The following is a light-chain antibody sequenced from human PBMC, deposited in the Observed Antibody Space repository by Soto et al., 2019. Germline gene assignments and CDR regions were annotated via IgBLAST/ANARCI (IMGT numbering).Light chain of an antibody. CDR2: EVS. J-gene: IGLJ3*02. CDR3: SSYTSSSTWV. V-gene: IGLV2-14*01. Sequence: QSVLTQPASVSGSPGQSITISCTGTSRDVGAYNYVSWYQQHPGKAPKLMIYEVSDRPSGVSNRFSGSKSDNTASLTISGLQAEDEADYYCSSYTSSSTWVFGGGTKLTVL. CDR1: SRDVGAYNY.